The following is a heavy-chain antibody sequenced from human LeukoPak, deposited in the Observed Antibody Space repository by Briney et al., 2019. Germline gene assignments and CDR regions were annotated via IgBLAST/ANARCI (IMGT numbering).Heavy chain of an antibody. CDR1: GFTCSSYA. V-gene: IGHV3-30-3*01. CDR3: ARDCVPGQDSPYYYYMDV. Sequence: GRSLRLSGAASGFTCSSYAMHWVRQAPGKGLEWVAVISYDGSNKYYADSVKGRFTISRDSSKNSLYLQMNSLRAEDTAVYYCARDCVPGQDSPYYYYMDVWGKGTTVTVSS. CDR2: ISYDGSNK. J-gene: IGHJ6*03. D-gene: IGHD2-2*01.